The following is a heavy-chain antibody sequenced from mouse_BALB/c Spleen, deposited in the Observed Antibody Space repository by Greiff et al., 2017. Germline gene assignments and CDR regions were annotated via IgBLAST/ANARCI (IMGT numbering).Heavy chain of an antibody. D-gene: IGHD1-1*02. Sequence: QVQLQQSGAELMKPGASVKISCKATGYTFSSYWIEWVKQRPGHGLEWIGEILPGSGSTNYNEKFKGKATFTADTSSNTAYMQLSSLTSEDSAVYYCATVEGFYYGGGYDWYFDVWGAGTTVTVSS. CDR1: GYTFSSYW. CDR3: ATVEGFYYGGGYDWYFDV. CDR2: ILPGSGST. V-gene: IGHV1-9*01. J-gene: IGHJ1*01.